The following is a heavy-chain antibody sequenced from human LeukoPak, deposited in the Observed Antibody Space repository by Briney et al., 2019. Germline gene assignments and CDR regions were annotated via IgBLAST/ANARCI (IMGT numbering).Heavy chain of an antibody. J-gene: IGHJ5*02. CDR3: AKDHEITFGGVIAHPP. V-gene: IGHV3-30*02. CDR2: IRYDGSNK. CDR1: GFTFSSYG. Sequence: SGGSLRLSYAASGFTFSSYGMHWVRQAPGKGLEWVAFIRYDGSNKYYADSVKGRFTISRDNSKNTLYLQMNSLRAEDTAVYYCAKDHEITFGGVIAHPPWGQGTLVTVSS. D-gene: IGHD3-16*02.